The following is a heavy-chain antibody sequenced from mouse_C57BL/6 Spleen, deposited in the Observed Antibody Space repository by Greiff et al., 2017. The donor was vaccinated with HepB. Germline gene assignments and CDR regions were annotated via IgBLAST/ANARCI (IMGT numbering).Heavy chain of an antibody. CDR1: GIDFSRYW. D-gene: IGHD2-4*01. Sequence: EVKLMESGGGLVQPGGSLKLSCAASGIDFSRYWMSWVRRAPGKGLEWIGEINPDSSTINYAPSLKDKFIISRDNAKNTLYLQMSKVRSEDTALYYCARGDDYDPYWYFDVWGTGTTVTVSS. V-gene: IGHV4-1*01. CDR3: ARGDDYDPYWYFDV. J-gene: IGHJ1*03. CDR2: INPDSSTI.